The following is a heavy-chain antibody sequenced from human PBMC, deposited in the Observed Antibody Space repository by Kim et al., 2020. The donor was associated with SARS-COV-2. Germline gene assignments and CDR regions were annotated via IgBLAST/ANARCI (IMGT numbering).Heavy chain of an antibody. D-gene: IGHD3-9*01. J-gene: IGHJ4*02. CDR3: ARLLGTGQDY. V-gene: IGHV1-69*01. Sequence: TATYARKFQGRVTITADESTSTAYMELSSLRSEDTAVYFCARLLGTGQDYWGQGTLVTVSS. CDR2: TA.